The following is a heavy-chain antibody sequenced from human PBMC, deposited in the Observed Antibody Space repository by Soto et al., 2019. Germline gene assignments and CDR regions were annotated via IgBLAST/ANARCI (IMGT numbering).Heavy chain of an antibody. J-gene: IGHJ6*02. CDR2: TRDKPNSYTT. V-gene: IGHV3-72*01. CDR3: TSAAVSKTGLDV. Sequence: EVQLVESGGGLVQPGGSLRLSCAASGFTFSDHYMDWVRQAPGKGLEWVGRTRDKPNSYTTEYAASVKGRFTISRDDSEKSVYLQMNSLKTEDTAVYYCTSAAVSKTGLDVWGQGTTVTVSS. CDR1: GFTFSDHY. D-gene: IGHD4-4*01.